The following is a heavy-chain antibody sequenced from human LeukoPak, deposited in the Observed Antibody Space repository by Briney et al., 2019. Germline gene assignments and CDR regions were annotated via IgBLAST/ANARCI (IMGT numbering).Heavy chain of an antibody. CDR2: ISYDGTNK. Sequence: GRSLRLSCASSGFTFSHYAMHWVRQAPGKGLDWVAVISYDGTNKYYADSVKGRFTISRDNSKNTLYLQMNSLRAEDTAVYYCAKGGYYASSGSYAFDIWGQGTVVTVSS. D-gene: IGHD3-22*01. CDR1: GFTFSHYA. V-gene: IGHV3-30*18. CDR3: AKGGYYASSGSYAFDI. J-gene: IGHJ3*02.